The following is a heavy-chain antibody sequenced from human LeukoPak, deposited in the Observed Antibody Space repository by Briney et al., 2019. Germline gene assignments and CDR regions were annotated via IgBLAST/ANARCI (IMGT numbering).Heavy chain of an antibody. CDR1: GFTFSSYA. CDR3: AKDRSDIVATIFWYFDL. D-gene: IGHD5-12*01. CDR2: ISGSGGST. Sequence: AGGSLRLSCAASGFTFSSYAMSWVRQAPGKGPEWVSAISGSGGSTYYADSVKGRFTISRDNSKNTLYLQMNSLRAEDTAVYYCAKDRSDIVATIFWYFDLWGRGTLVTVSS. V-gene: IGHV3-23*01. J-gene: IGHJ2*01.